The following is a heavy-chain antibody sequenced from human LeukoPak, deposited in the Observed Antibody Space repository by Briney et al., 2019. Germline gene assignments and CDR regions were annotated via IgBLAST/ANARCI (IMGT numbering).Heavy chain of an antibody. CDR3: AKRGGYNWEFDY. J-gene: IGHJ4*02. V-gene: IGHV3-7*03. D-gene: IGHD5-24*01. Sequence: PRGFLRLTREANGFTFGNYWMTLVRQALKKGLEWEANIKPDGSEKYYVDSVKGRFTISRDNTQNSLYLQMNSLRAEDTAVYYCAKRGGYNWEFDYWGQGTLVTVSS. CDR1: GFTFGNYW. CDR2: IKPDGSEK.